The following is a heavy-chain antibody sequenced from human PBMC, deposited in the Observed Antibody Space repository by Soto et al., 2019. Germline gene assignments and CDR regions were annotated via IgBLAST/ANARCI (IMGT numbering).Heavy chain of an antibody. CDR3: ARDRGYCSSTSCPGGMDV. Sequence: QVQLVQSGAEVKKPGASVKVSCKASGYTFTGYYMHWVRQAPGQGLEWMGWINPNSGDTNYAQKFQGWVTMTRDTSISTAYMELSRLRSDDTAVYYCARDRGYCSSTSCPGGMDVWGQGTTVTVSS. V-gene: IGHV1-2*04. CDR2: INPNSGDT. J-gene: IGHJ6*02. D-gene: IGHD2-2*01. CDR1: GYTFTGYY.